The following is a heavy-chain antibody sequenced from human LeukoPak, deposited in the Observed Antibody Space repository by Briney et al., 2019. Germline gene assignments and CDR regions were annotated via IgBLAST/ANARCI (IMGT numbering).Heavy chain of an antibody. CDR2: IYYSGST. J-gene: IGHJ3*02. Sequence: PSETLSLTCTVSGGSISSSSYYWGWIRQPPGKGLEWIGSIYYSGSTYYNPSLKSRVTISVDRSKNQFSLKLSSVTAADTAVYYCARDGDEYSSSPDAFDIWGQGTMVTVSS. D-gene: IGHD6-6*01. CDR1: GGSISSSSYY. CDR3: ARDGDEYSSSPDAFDI. V-gene: IGHV4-39*07.